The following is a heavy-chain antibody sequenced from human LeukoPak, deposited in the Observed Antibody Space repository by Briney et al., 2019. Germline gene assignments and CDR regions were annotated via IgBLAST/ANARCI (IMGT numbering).Heavy chain of an antibody. D-gene: IGHD6-19*01. CDR2: ISSSSSYI. V-gene: IGHV3-21*01. J-gene: IGHJ4*02. CDR1: GFTFSSYS. CDR3: ARDPSGWYYFDY. Sequence: GGSLRLSCAASGFTFSSYSMNWVRQAPGKGLEWVSSISSSSSYIYYADSVKGRFTISRDNAKNSLYPQMNSLRAEDTAVYYCARDPSGWYYFDYWGQGTLVTVSS.